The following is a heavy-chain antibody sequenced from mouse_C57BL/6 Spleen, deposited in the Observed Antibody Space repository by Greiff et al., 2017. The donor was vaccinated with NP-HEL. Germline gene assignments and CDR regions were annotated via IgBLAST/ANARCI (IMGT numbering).Heavy chain of an antibody. J-gene: IGHJ4*01. CDR2: IDPSDSYT. V-gene: IGHV1-50*01. CDR3: ARRGPITTVVATDAMDY. Sequence: QVQLQQPGAELVKPGASVKLSCKASGYTFTSYWMQWVKQRPGQGLEWIGEIDPSDSYTNYNQKFKGKATLTVDTSSSTAYMQLSSLTSEDSAVYYCARRGPITTVVATDAMDYWGQGTSVTVSS. CDR1: GYTFTSYW. D-gene: IGHD1-1*01.